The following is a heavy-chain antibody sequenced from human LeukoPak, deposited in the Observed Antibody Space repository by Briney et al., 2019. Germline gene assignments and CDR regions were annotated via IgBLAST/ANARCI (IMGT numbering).Heavy chain of an antibody. CDR1: GYTFTSYD. Sequence: ASVKVSCKASGYTFTSYDINWVRQATGQGLEWMGWMNPNSGNTGYAQKFQGRVTITRNTPISTAYMELSSLRSEDTAVYYCARAHSNLDAFDIWRQGTMVTVSS. J-gene: IGHJ3*02. D-gene: IGHD4-11*01. CDR3: ARAHSNLDAFDI. V-gene: IGHV1-8*03. CDR2: MNPNSGNT.